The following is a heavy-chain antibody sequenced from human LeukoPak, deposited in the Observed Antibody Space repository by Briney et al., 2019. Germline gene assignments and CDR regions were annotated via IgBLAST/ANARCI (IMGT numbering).Heavy chain of an antibody. J-gene: IGHJ4*02. CDR2: IKQDGSEK. Sequence: GGSRRLSCAASGFTFSKDDFHWVRQAPGKGLERVANIKQDGSEKYYVDSVKGRFTISRDNAKNSLYLQMNSLRAEDTAVYYCARVGYVWGSYEDYFDYWGQGTLVTVSS. CDR3: ARVGYVWGSYEDYFDY. D-gene: IGHD3-16*01. CDR1: GFTFSKDD. V-gene: IGHV3-7*01.